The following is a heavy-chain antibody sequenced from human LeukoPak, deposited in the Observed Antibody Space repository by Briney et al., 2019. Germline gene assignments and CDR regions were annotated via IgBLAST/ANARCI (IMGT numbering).Heavy chain of an antibody. V-gene: IGHV4-4*07. J-gene: IGHJ4*02. CDR2: IYYSGST. CDR1: GDSINSYF. D-gene: IGHD6-19*01. Sequence: SETLSLTCTVSGDSINSYFWSWIRQPAGKGLEWIGRIYYSGSTNYNPSLRSRVTMSVDTSKNLYSQNLSSVTAADTAVYYCAREGYSSGWYPDSWGQGTLVTVSS. CDR3: AREGYSSGWYPDS.